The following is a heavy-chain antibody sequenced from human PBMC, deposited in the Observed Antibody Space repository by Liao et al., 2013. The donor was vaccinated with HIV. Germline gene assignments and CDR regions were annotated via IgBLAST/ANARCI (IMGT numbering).Heavy chain of an antibody. CDR2: IYYIGST. CDR1: GGSISTYY. J-gene: IGHJ4*02. CDR3: ATRGRYYDSSGYYLPVFDY. Sequence: QVQLQESGPGLVKPSETLSLTCTVSGGSISTYYWNWIRQPPGKGLEWIGYIYYIGSTNYNPSLKSRVTISVDSSKNQFSLKLTSVTAADSAVYYCATRGRYYDSSGYYLPVFDYWGQGTLVTVSS. V-gene: IGHV4-59*01. D-gene: IGHD3-22*01.